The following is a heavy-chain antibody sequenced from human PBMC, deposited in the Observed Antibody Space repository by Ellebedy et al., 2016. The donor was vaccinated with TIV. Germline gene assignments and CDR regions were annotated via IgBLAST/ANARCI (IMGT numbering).Heavy chain of an antibody. CDR2: ITVSGAST. CDR1: GFTFNTFA. Sequence: PGGPLRLSCGASGFTFNTFAMSWVRQAPGKGLEWVSGITVSGASTYYADPVKGRFTISRDNSKNTLYLQLNSLSAEDTALYYCAKRAPGGTFSTIDYWGQGTLVSVSS. V-gene: IGHV3-23*01. CDR3: AKRAPGGTFSTIDY. D-gene: IGHD1-26*01. J-gene: IGHJ4*02.